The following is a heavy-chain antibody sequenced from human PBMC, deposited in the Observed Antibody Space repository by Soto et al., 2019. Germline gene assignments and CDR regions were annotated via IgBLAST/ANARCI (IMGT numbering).Heavy chain of an antibody. CDR2: IYWYDDK. CDR3: ANSDYVWGSYRSCNWFDP. V-gene: IGHV2-5*01. J-gene: IGHJ5*02. Sequence: ITLKESGPMVVKLTQTLTLTCTFSGFSLSTSGVGVGLIRQPPGKALEWLALIYWYDDKRYSPSLKSRLNSTKDTSKNQVVLATTNIDPEDTATTYCANSDYVWGSYRSCNWFDPRGQGTLVTVSS. CDR1: GFSLSTSGVG. D-gene: IGHD3-16*02.